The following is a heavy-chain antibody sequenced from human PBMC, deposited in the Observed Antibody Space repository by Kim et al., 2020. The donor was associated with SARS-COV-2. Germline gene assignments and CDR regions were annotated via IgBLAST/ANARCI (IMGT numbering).Heavy chain of an antibody. CDR1: GFIFTNYE. V-gene: IGHV3-23*01. D-gene: IGHD2-8*02. CDR2: INGGGSPT. CDR3: ARGGVAGPLDY. Sequence: GGSLRLSCAASGFIFTNYEMTWVRQAPGEGLEWVADINGGGSPTYHAASVEGRFTISRDNSRNMVYLQMSSLRADDTAVYYCARGGVAGPLDYWGQGSLVTVSS. J-gene: IGHJ4*02.